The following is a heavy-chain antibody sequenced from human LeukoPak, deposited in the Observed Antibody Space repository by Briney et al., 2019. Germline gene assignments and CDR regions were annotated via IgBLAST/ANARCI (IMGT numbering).Heavy chain of an antibody. J-gene: IGHJ3*02. CDR3: TLVEPAAKHDAFDI. Sequence: ASVKVSCKASGHTFTSYYMHWVRQAPGQGLEWMGIINPSGGSTSYAQKFQGRVTMTRDTSTSTVYMELSSLRSEDTAVYYCTLVEPAAKHDAFDIWGQGTMVIVSS. D-gene: IGHD2-2*01. V-gene: IGHV1-46*01. CDR2: INPSGGST. CDR1: GHTFTSYY.